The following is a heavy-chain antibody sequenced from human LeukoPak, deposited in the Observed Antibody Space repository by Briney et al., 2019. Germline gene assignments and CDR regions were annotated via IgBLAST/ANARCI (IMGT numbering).Heavy chain of an antibody. CDR1: GFTFSSYG. Sequence: PGGSLRLSCTASGFTFSSYGMHWVRQAPGRGLERVAAIQYDGSIEYYADSVKGRFTISRDQSKNTLFLQVNSLRAEDTAVYYCARDSCGSPSCFDYWGQGTLVTVSS. J-gene: IGHJ4*02. V-gene: IGHV3-33*01. CDR3: ARDSCGSPSCFDY. CDR2: IQYDGSIE. D-gene: IGHD2-2*01.